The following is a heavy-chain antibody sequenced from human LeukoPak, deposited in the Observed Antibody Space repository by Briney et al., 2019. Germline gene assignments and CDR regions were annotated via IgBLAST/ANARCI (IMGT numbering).Heavy chain of an antibody. CDR3: AKPLAYYDFWSGPGYYFDY. D-gene: IGHD3-3*01. CDR2: IKQDGSEK. J-gene: IGHJ4*02. V-gene: IGHV3-7*03. Sequence: GGSLRLSCAASGFTFSSYWMSWVRQAPGKGLEWVANIKQDGSEKYYVDSVKGRFTISRDNSMDTLYQRMNSLRAEDTAVYYCAKPLAYYDFWSGPGYYFDYWGQGTLVTVSS. CDR1: GFTFSSYW.